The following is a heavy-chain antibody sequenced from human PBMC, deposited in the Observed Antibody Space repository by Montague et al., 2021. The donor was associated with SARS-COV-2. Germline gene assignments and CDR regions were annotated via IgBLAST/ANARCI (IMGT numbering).Heavy chain of an antibody. CDR1: GDSITNHY. CDR2: MHFTGKT. J-gene: IGHJ4*02. D-gene: IGHD3-10*01. CDR3: ARDRFDFGAGRRGTIDF. V-gene: IGHV4-4*07. Sequence: SETLSLTCSVSGDSITNHYWSWIRQPAGKGLEWIGRMHFTGKTNFSPFFSSRLTMSADTSKNQFSLKLTSVTAADMAIYFCARDRFDFGAGRRGTIDFWGQGTLVTVSS.